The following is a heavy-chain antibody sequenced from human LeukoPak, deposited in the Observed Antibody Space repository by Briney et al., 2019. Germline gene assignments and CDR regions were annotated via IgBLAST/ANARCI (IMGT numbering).Heavy chain of an antibody. D-gene: IGHD2-2*01. CDR2: INPDGLST. CDR3: ARFSLAYQEFDY. Sequence: GGSLRLSCAASGFTFSSYWIHWVCQAPGKGLLWVSRINPDGLSTSHADPVKGRFTISRDNAKNSLYLQMNSLRAEDTAVYYCARFSLAYQEFDYWGQGTLVTVSS. CDR1: GFTFSSYW. V-gene: IGHV3-74*01. J-gene: IGHJ4*02.